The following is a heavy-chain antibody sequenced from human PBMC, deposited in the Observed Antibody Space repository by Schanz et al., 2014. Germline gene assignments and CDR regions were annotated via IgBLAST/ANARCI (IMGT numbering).Heavy chain of an antibody. CDR1: GFTFSGYT. V-gene: IGHV3-23*03. CDR3: AKDMNREATAPES. D-gene: IGHD5-12*01. CDR2: ISYDGNTK. Sequence: VQLVESGGGLVQPGGSLRLSCAASGFTFSGYTMNWVRQAPGKGLEWVTVISYDGNTKYYADSVKGRFTVSRDNSKNTVYLHMNSLRDEDTAVYYCAKDMNREATAPESWGQGTLVVVSS. J-gene: IGHJ5*02.